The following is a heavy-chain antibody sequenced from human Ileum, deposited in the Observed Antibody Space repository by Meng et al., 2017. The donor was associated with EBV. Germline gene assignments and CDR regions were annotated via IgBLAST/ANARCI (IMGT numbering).Heavy chain of an antibody. CDR1: CVSIDRSSYN. CDR2: IYYSGTT. Sequence: QGPGPGLVNPSGTLQPTCTVSCVSIDRSSYNWGWNRQSPGKGLEWMGNIYYSGTTYYNPSLKSRVTISVDTSKNQFSLKLSSVTAADTAVYYCARGYSSGWYYFDYWGQGTLVTVSS. D-gene: IGHD6-19*01. J-gene: IGHJ4*02. V-gene: IGHV4-39*01. CDR3: ARGYSSGWYYFDY.